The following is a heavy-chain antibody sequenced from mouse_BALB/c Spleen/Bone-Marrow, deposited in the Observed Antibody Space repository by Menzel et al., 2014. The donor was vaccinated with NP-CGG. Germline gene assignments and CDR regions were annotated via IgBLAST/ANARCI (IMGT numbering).Heavy chain of an antibody. V-gene: IGHV1-20*02. CDR3: ARVTTDWYFDV. J-gene: IGHJ1*01. Sequence: VQLQQSGPELVKPGASVKISCKASGYSFTGYFMNWVMQSHGKSLEWIGRINPYNGDTFYNQKFKGKATLTVDKSSSTAHMELRSLGSEDSAVYYCARVTTDWYFDVWGAGTTVTVSS. D-gene: IGHD1-1*01. CDR2: INPYNGDT. CDR1: GYSFTGYF.